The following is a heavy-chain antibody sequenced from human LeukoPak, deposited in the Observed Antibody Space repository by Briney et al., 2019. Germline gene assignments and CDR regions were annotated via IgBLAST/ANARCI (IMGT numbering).Heavy chain of an antibody. CDR1: GFTFSDYS. CDR2: ISSSSIYI. D-gene: IGHD2-8*02. CDR3: VKEIYCTATTCQGNDAFDV. J-gene: IGHJ3*01. V-gene: IGHV3-21*01. Sequence: PGGSLRLSCAASGFTFSDYSMNWVRQAPGKGLEWVSSISSSSIYIYYADSVKGRFTISRDNSKNTLFLQMNSLKAEDTAVYYCVKEIYCTATTCQGNDAFDVWGRGTVVTVSS.